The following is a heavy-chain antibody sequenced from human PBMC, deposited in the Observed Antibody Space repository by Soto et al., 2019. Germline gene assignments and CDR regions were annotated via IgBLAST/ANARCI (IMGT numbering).Heavy chain of an antibody. Sequence: DVQLLESGGGLAQPGGSLRLSCEASGFTFSNYAMTWVRQAPGKGLELVSTVAYNCDTYSPDSAKGRFTISRDNSRNTLTLPMTSLRAEDTAVYFCGNGRGTVVPGGTRTCDFWGQGTLVTISS. CDR3: GNGRGTVVPGGTRTCDF. J-gene: IGHJ4*02. V-gene: IGHV3-23*01. CDR2: VAYNCDT. CDR1: GFTFSNYA. D-gene: IGHD2-2*01.